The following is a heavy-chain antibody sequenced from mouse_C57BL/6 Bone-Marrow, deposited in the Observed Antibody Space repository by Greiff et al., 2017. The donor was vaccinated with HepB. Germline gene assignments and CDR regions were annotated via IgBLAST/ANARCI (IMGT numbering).Heavy chain of an antibody. J-gene: IGHJ1*03. CDR2: INPNNGGT. CDR1: GYTFTDYY. Sequence: EVQLQQSGPELVKPGASVKISCKASGYTFTDYYMNWVKQSHGKSLEWIGDINPNNGGTSYNQKFKGKATLTVDKSSSTAYMELRSLTSEDSAVYYCARKPLFSVFDVWGTGTTVTVSS. D-gene: IGHD1-1*01. V-gene: IGHV1-26*01. CDR3: ARKPLFSVFDV.